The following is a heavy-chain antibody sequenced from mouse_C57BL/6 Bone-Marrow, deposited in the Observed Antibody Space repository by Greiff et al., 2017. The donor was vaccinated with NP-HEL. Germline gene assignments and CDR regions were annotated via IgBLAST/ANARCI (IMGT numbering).Heavy chain of an antibody. CDR2: IDPNSGGT. CDR1: GYTFTSYW. CDR3: ARGDDDGSYYAMDY. D-gene: IGHD2-3*01. V-gene: IGHV1-72*01. Sequence: QVQLQQSGAELVKPGASVKLSCKASGYTFTSYWMHWVKQRPGRGLEWIGRIDPNSGGTKYNEKFKSKATLTVDKPSSTAYMQLRSLTSEDSAVYYCARGDDDGSYYAMDYWGQGTSVTVSS. J-gene: IGHJ4*01.